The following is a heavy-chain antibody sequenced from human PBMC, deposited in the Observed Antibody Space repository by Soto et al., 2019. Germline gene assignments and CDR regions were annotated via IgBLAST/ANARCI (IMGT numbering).Heavy chain of an antibody. CDR1: GFTFSNSA. V-gene: IGHV3-23*01. CDR2: ITGGGGTT. CDR3: AKDRCGGMCYDFDY. D-gene: IGHD2-15*01. J-gene: IGHJ4*02. Sequence: GSLRLSCAASGFTFSNSAMSWVRQAPGKGLEWVSTITGGGGTTYFADSVKGRFTISRDNSKNTLYLQMNSLRAEDTAEYYCAKDRCGGMCYDFDYWGQGTLVTVSS.